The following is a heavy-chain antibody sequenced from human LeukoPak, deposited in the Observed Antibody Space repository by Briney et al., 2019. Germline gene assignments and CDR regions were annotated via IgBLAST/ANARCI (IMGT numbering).Heavy chain of an antibody. CDR2: ISYDGSNK. CDR3: ARGRKRYSSSWYELLDY. Sequence: GGSLRLSCAASGFTFSSYGMHWVRQAPGKGLEWVAVISYDGSNKYYADSVKGRFTISRDNSKNTLYLQMNSLRAEDTAVYYCARGRKRYSSSWYELLDYWGQGTLVTVSS. J-gene: IGHJ4*02. CDR1: GFTFSSYG. V-gene: IGHV3-30*03. D-gene: IGHD6-13*01.